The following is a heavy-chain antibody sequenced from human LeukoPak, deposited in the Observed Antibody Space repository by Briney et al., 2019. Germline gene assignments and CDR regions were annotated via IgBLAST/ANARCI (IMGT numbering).Heavy chain of an antibody. J-gene: IGHJ4*02. CDR1: GFTFSSYG. D-gene: IGHD3-16*01. Sequence: GRSLRLSCAASGFTFSSYGMHWVRQAPGKGLEWVSLIWYDGSNKYYADSVKGRFTISRDNSKDTLYLQMNSLRAEDTAVYYCARDWGKGDYWGQGTLVTVSS. CDR2: IWYDGSNK. CDR3: ARDWGKGDY. V-gene: IGHV3-33*01.